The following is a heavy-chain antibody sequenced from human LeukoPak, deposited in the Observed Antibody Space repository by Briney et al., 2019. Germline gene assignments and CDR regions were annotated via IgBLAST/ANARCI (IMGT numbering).Heavy chain of an antibody. V-gene: IGHV3-7*01. CDR3: ARVGAGGGNYFRSYYDR. CDR1: GFSISSYW. J-gene: IGHJ4*02. D-gene: IGHD2/OR15-2a*01. CDR2: IKEDGSEK. Sequence: GGSLRLSCEASGFSISSYWMTWVRQAPGRGLEWVANIKEDGSEKNYVDSVKGRFSISRDNAENSLYLQMNSLRVEDTAMYYCARVGAGGGNYFRSYYDRWGQGTLVTVSS.